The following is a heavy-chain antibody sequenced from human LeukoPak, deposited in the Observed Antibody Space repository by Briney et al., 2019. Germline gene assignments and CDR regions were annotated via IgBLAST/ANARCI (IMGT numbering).Heavy chain of an antibody. CDR1: GYSFTSYW. J-gene: IGHJ4*02. Sequence: GESLKISCKGSGYSFTSYWIGWARPIPGKGLEWMRIIYPVDSDTRYSPSFQGQVTISADKSITTAYLQWSSLKASDTAMYYCARHATYSGSYHEPDYWGQGTLVTVSS. D-gene: IGHD1-26*01. CDR2: IYPVDSDT. CDR3: ARHATYSGSYHEPDY. V-gene: IGHV5-51*01.